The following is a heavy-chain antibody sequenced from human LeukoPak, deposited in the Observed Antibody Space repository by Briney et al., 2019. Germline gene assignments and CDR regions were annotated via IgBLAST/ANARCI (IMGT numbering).Heavy chain of an antibody. CDR1: LVTPTTDH. CDR3: AALSASPWNFDY. J-gene: IGHJ4*02. Sequence: SETLSLTCTVSLVTPTTDHCTCVRQPPGKRLEWIGHIYHTGATGFNPSLRSRVTVSLDTSKNQFSLRLTSVTAADTAVYYCAALSASPWNFDYWGQGILVTVSS. V-gene: IGHV4-4*09. D-gene: IGHD1-26*01. CDR2: IYHTGAT.